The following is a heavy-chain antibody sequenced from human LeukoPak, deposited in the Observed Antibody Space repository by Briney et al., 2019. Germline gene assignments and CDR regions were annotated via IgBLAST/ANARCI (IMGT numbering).Heavy chain of an antibody. D-gene: IGHD3-22*01. J-gene: IGHJ4*02. V-gene: IGHV3-11*04. CDR2: ISSSGSTI. Sequence: GGSLRLSCAASGFTFSDYYMSWIRQAPGKGLEWVSYISSSGSTIYYADSVKGRFTISRDNAKNSLYLQMNSLRAEDTAVYYCARAKYYYDSSGYYRDWGQGTLVTVSS. CDR3: ARAKYYYDSSGYYRD. CDR1: GFTFSDYY.